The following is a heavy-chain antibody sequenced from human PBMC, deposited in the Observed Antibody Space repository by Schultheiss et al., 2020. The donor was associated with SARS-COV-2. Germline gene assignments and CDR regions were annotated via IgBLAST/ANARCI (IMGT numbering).Heavy chain of an antibody. J-gene: IGHJ4*02. V-gene: IGHV3-30*01. CDR3: ARPRGYSDY. CDR1: GFTFSSYA. Sequence: GGSLRLSCAASGFTFSSYAMHWVRQAPGKGLEWVAVISYDGSNKYYADSVKGRFTISRDNSKNTLYLQMNSLRAEDTAVYYCARPRGYSDYWGQGTLVTVSS. CDR2: ISYDGSNK. D-gene: IGHD3-22*01.